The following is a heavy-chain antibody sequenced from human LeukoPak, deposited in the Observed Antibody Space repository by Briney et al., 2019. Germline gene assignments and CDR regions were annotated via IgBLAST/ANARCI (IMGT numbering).Heavy chain of an antibody. CDR1: GGSISSYY. D-gene: IGHD3-10*01. CDR3: ARETVIYYGSGSYDWFDP. J-gene: IGHJ5*02. CDR2: IYYSGST. Sequence: SETLSLTCTVSGGSISSYYWSCIRQPPGKGLEWIGYIYYSGSTNYNPSLKGRVTISVDTSKNQFSLKLSSVTAADTAVYYCARETVIYYGSGSYDWFDPWGQGTLVTVSS. V-gene: IGHV4-59*01.